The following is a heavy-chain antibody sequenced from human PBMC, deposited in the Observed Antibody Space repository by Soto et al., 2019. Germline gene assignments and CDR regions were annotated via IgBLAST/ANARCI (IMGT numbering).Heavy chain of an antibody. D-gene: IGHD2-21*02. Sequence: QVQLVQSGAEVKKPGASVKVSCKASGYTFTSYAMHWVRQAPGQRLEWMGWINAGNGNTKYSQKFQGRVTITRDTSASTAYMELSSLRSEDMAVYYCARSSVVVTAADYWGQGTLVTVSS. J-gene: IGHJ4*02. CDR3: ARSSVVVTAADY. CDR2: INAGNGNT. V-gene: IGHV1-3*01. CDR1: GYTFTSYA.